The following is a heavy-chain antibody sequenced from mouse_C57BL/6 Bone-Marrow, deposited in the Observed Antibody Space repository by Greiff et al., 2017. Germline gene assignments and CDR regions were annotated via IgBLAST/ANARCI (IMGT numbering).Heavy chain of an antibody. CDR3: ARGGDGYYDWFAY. CDR2: IYPGGGYT. CDR1: GYTFTNYW. J-gene: IGHJ3*01. V-gene: IGHV1-63*01. Sequence: VQLVESGAELVRPGTSVKMSCKASGYTFTNYWIGWAKQRPGHGLEWIGDIYPGGGYTNYNEKFKGKATLTADKSSSTAYMQFSSLTSEDSAIYYCARGGDGYYDWFAYWGQGTLVTVSA. D-gene: IGHD2-3*01.